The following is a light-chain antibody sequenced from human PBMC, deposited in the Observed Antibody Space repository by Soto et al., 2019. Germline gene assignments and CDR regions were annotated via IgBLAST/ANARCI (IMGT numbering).Light chain of an antibody. CDR1: QAPGGF. J-gene: IGKJ2*01. CDR2: DGS. CDR3: LQYDSYPYS. Sequence: DIQVTQSPSTLSASVGGRVTITCRASQAPGGFLAWFQQKPGKAPKLLIYDGSNLQTGVPRRFSGSRAETEFTHTISGLQPDDYASYFCLQYDSYPYSFGQGTKLDIK. V-gene: IGKV1-5*01.